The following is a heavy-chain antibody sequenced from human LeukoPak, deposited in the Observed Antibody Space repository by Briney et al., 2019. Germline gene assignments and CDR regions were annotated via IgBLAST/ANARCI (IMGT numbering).Heavy chain of an antibody. V-gene: IGHV3-64*04. D-gene: IGHD4-17*01. CDR1: GFTFSSSP. CDR3: ARADGDPLVFFDY. CDR2: ISSHGDKS. Sequence: GGSLRLSCAASGFTFSSSPMHRVRQSPGRGLEYVAGISSHGDKSYYADSVKGRFTISRDNSKNTLYLQMNSLRAEDTAVYYRARADGDPLVFFDYWGQGTLVTVSS. J-gene: IGHJ4*02.